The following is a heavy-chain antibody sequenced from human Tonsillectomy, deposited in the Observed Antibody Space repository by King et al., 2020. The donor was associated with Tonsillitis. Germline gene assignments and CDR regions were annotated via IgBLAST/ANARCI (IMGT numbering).Heavy chain of an antibody. Sequence: QLVQSGAEVKKHGESLRISCQGSGYSFTNYWISWVRQMPGKGLEWMGRIDPSDSYTNYSPSFQGHVTISADKSISTAYLQWSSLKASDTAMYYCARLPYYDFWGDYWGQGTLVIVSS. D-gene: IGHD3-3*01. CDR3: ARLPYYDFWGDY. J-gene: IGHJ4*02. V-gene: IGHV5-10-1*03. CDR1: GYSFTNYW. CDR2: IDPSDSYT.